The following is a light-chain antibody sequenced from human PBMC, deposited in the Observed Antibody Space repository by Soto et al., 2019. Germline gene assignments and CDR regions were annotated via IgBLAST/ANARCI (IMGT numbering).Light chain of an antibody. CDR3: SSYTTSSTVV. V-gene: IGLV2-14*01. J-gene: IGLJ3*02. CDR1: GGDIGAYNY. CDR2: EVI. Sequence: QSALTQPASVSGSPGQSITISCAGTGGDIGAYNYVSWYQQHPGKAPKLMIYEVIRRPSGISNRFSGSKSGNTASLTISTLQAEGEADYYCSSYTTSSTVVFGGGTKLTVL.